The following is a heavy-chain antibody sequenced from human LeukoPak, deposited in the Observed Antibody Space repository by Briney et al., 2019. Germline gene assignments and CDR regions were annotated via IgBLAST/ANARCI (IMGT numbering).Heavy chain of an antibody. CDR2: ISNNGGNT. J-gene: IGHJ4*02. D-gene: IGHD5-18*01. CDR3: AKGIELWLTYFDH. Sequence: PGGSLRLSCSASGFTFSSYAMHWVRQAPGKGLEYVTTISNNGGNTYYADSVKGRFTISRDNSKNTLSLQMNSLRAEDTAVYYCAKGIELWLTYFDHWGQGTLVTASS. V-gene: IGHV3-64*04. CDR1: GFTFSSYA.